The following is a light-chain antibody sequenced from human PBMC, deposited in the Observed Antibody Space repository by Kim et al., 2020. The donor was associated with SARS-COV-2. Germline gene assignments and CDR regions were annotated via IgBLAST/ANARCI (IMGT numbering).Light chain of an antibody. CDR1: RSISNY. V-gene: IGKV1-39*01. CDR3: QQTYITPPT. Sequence: DIQMTQSPSSLSASVGDRVTITCRASRSISNYLNWYQQKPGKAPNLLIYAASSLQSGVPSRFSGSGSGTDFTLTISSLRPEDFATYYCQQTYITPPTFGQGTKVDI. J-gene: IGKJ1*01. CDR2: AAS.